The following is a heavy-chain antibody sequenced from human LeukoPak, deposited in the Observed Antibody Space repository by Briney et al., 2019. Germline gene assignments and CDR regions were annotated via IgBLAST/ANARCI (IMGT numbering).Heavy chain of an antibody. CDR1: GFTFSTYS. Sequence: GALRVSSAASGFTFSTYSMNWVRQAPGRGLKSVSYISSGSSTIYYADSVRGRFTISRDNANNSLYLQMNSLRAKDTAVSYCARAAATTVTPGDSCGQGPLVTVSS. CDR3: ARAAATTVTPGDS. V-gene: IGHV3-48*01. D-gene: IGHD4-11*01. CDR2: ISSGSSTI. J-gene: IGHJ4*02.